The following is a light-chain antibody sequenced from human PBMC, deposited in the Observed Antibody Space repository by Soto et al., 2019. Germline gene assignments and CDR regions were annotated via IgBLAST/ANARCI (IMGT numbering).Light chain of an antibody. Sequence: DIQMTQSPSTLSASVGDRVTITCRASQSISTWLAWYQQKPGRAPKLLIYDSSSLESGVPSRFSGSGSGTDFTLTISSLQSEDFATYYCQQLNSYPITFGQGTRLEI. CDR1: QSISTW. J-gene: IGKJ5*01. CDR3: QQLNSYPIT. CDR2: DSS. V-gene: IGKV1-5*01.